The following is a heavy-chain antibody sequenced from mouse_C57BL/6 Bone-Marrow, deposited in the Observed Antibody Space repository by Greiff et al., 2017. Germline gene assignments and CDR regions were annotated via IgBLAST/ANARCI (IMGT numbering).Heavy chain of an antibody. CDR1: GFTFSSYA. CDR3: TRCYYGSSYNCAMDY. J-gene: IGHJ4*01. D-gene: IGHD1-1*01. V-gene: IGHV5-9-1*02. Sequence: EVKLVESGAGLVKPGGSLKLSCAASGFTFSSYAMSWVRQTPEKRLEWVAYISSGGDYIYYADTVKGRFTISRDNARNTLYLQMSSLKSEDTAMYYCTRCYYGSSYNCAMDYWGQGTSVTVSS. CDR2: ISSGGDYI.